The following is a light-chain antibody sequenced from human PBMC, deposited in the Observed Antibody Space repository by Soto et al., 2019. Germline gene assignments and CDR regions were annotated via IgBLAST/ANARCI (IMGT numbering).Light chain of an antibody. CDR1: QSISSW. CDR2: KAS. CDR3: QQYNSYSPYT. Sequence: DIQMTQSPSTLSASVGERVTITCRASQSISSWLAWYQQKPGKAPKLLIYKASSLESGVPSRFSGSGSGTEFTLTISSLQPDDFATYYCQQYNSYSPYTFGQGPKLEIK. J-gene: IGKJ2*01. V-gene: IGKV1-5*03.